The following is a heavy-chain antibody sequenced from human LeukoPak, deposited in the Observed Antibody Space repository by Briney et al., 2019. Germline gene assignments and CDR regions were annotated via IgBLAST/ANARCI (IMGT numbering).Heavy chain of an antibody. D-gene: IGHD1-26*01. J-gene: IGHJ4*02. CDR2: ISRFGIT. Sequence: SETLSLTCSVSTESTSGNYWSWVRQAPGKGLEWIGEISRFGITNYHPSLKSRVTMSLDRSKNQFSLELTSVTAADSGVYYCARELLGAPTPGAYWGQGTLVTVSS. CDR1: TESTSGNY. CDR3: ARELLGAPTPGAY. V-gene: IGHV4-34*01.